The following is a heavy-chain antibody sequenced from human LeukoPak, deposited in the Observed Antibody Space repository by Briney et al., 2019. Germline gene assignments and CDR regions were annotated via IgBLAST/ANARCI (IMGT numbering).Heavy chain of an antibody. J-gene: IGHJ4*02. D-gene: IGHD2-2*03. V-gene: IGHV4-61*02. CDR1: GGSISSGSYY. Sequence: PSETLSLTCTVSGGSISSGSYYWSWIRQPAGKGLEWIGRIYTSGSTNYNPSLKSRVTISVDTSKNQFSLKLSSVTAADTAVYYCARDLDIWGQGTLVTVSS. CDR2: IYTSGST. CDR3: ARDLDI.